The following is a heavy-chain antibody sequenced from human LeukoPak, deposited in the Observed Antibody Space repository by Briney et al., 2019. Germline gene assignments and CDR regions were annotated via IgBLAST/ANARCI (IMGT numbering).Heavy chain of an antibody. Sequence: GGSLRLSCAASGFTFSSYAMHWVRQAPGKGLEYVSAISSNGGSTYYADSVKGRFTISRDNSKNTLYLQMSSLRAEDTAVYYCVKDDCTNGVCYTGGDYWGQGTLVTVSS. CDR2: ISSNGGST. D-gene: IGHD2-8*01. J-gene: IGHJ4*02. CDR3: VKDDCTNGVCYTGGDY. CDR1: GFTFSSYA. V-gene: IGHV3-64D*09.